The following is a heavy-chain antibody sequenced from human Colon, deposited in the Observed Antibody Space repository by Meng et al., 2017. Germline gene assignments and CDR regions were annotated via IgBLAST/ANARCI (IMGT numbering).Heavy chain of an antibody. CDR3: ARSLSTSRAPFDL. J-gene: IGHJ3*01. CDR1: GGSISNGGYY. CDR2: IYYSGST. V-gene: IGHV4-31*01. D-gene: IGHD2/OR15-2a*01. Sequence: LQESGPGLVKPSQTLSLTCTVSGGSISNGGYYWSWIRQHPGKGLEWIGYIYYSGSTYYNPSFKSLVTISLDRSKNHFSLNLSSVTAADTAVYYCARSLSTSRAPFDLWGQGTMVTVSS.